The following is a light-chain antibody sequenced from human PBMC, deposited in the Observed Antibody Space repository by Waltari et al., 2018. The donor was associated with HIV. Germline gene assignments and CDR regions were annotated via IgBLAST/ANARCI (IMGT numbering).Light chain of an antibody. CDR3: QQYKGYPLT. V-gene: IGKV1-16*02. J-gene: IGKJ5*01. Sequence: DIQMTQSPSSLSASVGDRVTITCRASHAISNYLAWFQQRPGEAPKSLIYAASTLQSGVPSKFRGSGSETYFTLTINSLQSEDSATYYCQQYKGYPLTFGQGTRLEIK. CDR2: AAS. CDR1: HAISNY.